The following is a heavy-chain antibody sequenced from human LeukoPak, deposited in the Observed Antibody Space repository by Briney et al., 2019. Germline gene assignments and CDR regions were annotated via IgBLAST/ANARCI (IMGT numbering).Heavy chain of an antibody. V-gene: IGHV4-59*01. Sequence: TSETLSLTCTVSGGSISSYYWSWIRQPPGKGLEWIGYIYYSGSTNYNPSLKSRVTISVDTSKNQFSLKLSSVTAADTAVYYCARDPGQQLPSGYFDYWGQGTLVTVSS. CDR2: IYYSGST. CDR3: ARDPGQQLPSGYFDY. CDR1: GGSISSYY. J-gene: IGHJ4*02. D-gene: IGHD6-13*01.